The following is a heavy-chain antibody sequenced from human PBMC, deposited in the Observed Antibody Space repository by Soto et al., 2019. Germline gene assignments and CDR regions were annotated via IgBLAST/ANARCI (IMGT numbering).Heavy chain of an antibody. J-gene: IGHJ2*01. V-gene: IGHV4-34*01. D-gene: IGHD1-1*01. CDR2: INHSGST. CDR1: GASFSDSY. CDR3: AREVPSRYFDL. Sequence: QVRLQQWGAGLLKPSETLSLTCAVYGASFSDSYWNWIRQPPGKGLEWIGEINHSGSTIYNTSLESRVTISLDTSRKQFTLKMRSATAADTAVYYCAREVPSRYFDLWGRGTPLTVSS.